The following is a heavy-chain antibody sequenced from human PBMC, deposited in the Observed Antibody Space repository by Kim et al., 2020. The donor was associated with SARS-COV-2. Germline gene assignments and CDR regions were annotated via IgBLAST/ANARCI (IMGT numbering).Heavy chain of an antibody. CDR2: IYYSGST. CDR3: ARGLRITIFGVVIIPGAFDI. J-gene: IGHJ3*02. D-gene: IGHD3-3*01. CDR1: GGSISSYY. V-gene: IGHV4-59*01. Sequence: SETLSLTCTVSGGSISSYYWSWIRQPPGKGLEWIEYIYYSGSTNYNPSLKSRVTISVDTSKNQFSLKLSSVTAADTAVYYCARGLRITIFGVVIIPGAFDIWGQGTMVTVSS.